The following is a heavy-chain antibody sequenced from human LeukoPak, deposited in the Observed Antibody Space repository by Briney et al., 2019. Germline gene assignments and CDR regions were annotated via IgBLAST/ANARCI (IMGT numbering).Heavy chain of an antibody. J-gene: IGHJ4*02. V-gene: IGHV3-21*01. CDR1: GFTLSTYS. CDR2: ISGSSSYI. CDR3: ASEAAASTGNF. D-gene: IGHD6-13*01. Sequence: GGSLRLSCAASGFTLSTYSMNWVRQAPGKGLEWVSSISGSSSYIFYADSVKGRFTISRDNAKNSLYLQMKSLRAEDTAVYYCASEAAASTGNFWGQGTLVTVSS.